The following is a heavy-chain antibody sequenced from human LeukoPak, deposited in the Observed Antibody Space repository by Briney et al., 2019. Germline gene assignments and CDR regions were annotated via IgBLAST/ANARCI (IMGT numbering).Heavy chain of an antibody. D-gene: IGHD3-10*01. V-gene: IGHV4-34*01. CDR2: IYHSGST. CDR3: ARRRKDYYGSGSTIGY. J-gene: IGHJ4*02. CDR1: GGSFSGYY. Sequence: SETLSLTCAVYGGSFSGYYWSWIRQPPGKGLEWIGSIYHSGSTYYNPSLKSRVTISVDTSKNQFSLKLSSVTAADTAVYYCARRRKDYYGSGSTIGYWGQGTLVTVSS.